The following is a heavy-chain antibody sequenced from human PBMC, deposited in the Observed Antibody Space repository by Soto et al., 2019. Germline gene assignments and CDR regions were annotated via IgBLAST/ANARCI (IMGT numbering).Heavy chain of an antibody. D-gene: IGHD3-3*01. CDR2: ISGSGGST. CDR3: AKDLTDHDFWSGFDFDY. V-gene: IGHV3-23*01. J-gene: IGHJ4*02. Sequence: RGSLRLSCAASGFTFSSYAMSWVRQAPGKGLEWVSAISGSGGSTYYADSVKGRFTISRDNSKNTLYLQMNSLRAEDTAVYYCAKDLTDHDFWSGFDFDYWGQGTLVTVSS. CDR1: GFTFSSYA.